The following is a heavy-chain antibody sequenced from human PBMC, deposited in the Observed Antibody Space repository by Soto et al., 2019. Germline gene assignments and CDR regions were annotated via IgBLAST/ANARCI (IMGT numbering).Heavy chain of an antibody. CDR2: IYPGESDT. Sequence: PGESLKISCKGSGYSFTSYWIGWVRQMPGKGLEWMGIIYPGESDTRYSPSFQGQVTISADKSISTAYLQWSSLKASDTAMYYCARLNVVVPAASGTDYYYYYGMDVWGQGTTVTVSS. V-gene: IGHV5-51*01. D-gene: IGHD2-2*01. CDR1: GYSFTSYW. J-gene: IGHJ6*02. CDR3: ARLNVVVPAASGTDYYYYYGMDV.